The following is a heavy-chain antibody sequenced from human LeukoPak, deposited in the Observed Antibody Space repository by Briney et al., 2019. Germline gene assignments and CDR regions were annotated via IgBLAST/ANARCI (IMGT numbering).Heavy chain of an antibody. CDR1: GGSISTTNYY. Sequence: SETLSLTCTVSGGSISTTNYYWGWIRQPPGKGLEWIGTIYYSGSTYYNPSLKSRVTISVDTSKNQFSLKLSSVTAADTAVYYCARASGSRPFDYWGQGTLVTVSS. D-gene: IGHD1-26*01. J-gene: IGHJ4*02. V-gene: IGHV4-39*01. CDR3: ARASGSRPFDY. CDR2: IYYSGST.